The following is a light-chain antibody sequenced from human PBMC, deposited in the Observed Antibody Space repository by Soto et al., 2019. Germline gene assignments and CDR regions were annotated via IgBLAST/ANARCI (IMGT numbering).Light chain of an antibody. J-gene: IGKJ5*01. CDR1: HSSSSSY. CDR3: QQYGRLPQIT. V-gene: IGKV3-20*01. Sequence: DIEVTQAPGTVSLSLGERATLSGRARHSSSSSYLAWYQQKPGQPPRLLIYGASSRATGIPARFISSGSGRNFTLTISRLEPEDFAVYYCQQYGRLPQITFCQGTRLEIK. CDR2: GAS.